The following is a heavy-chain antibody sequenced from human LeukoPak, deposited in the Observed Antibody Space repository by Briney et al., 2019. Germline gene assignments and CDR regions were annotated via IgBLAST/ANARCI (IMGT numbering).Heavy chain of an antibody. CDR2: INHSGST. J-gene: IGHJ4*02. CDR1: GRSFSGYY. CDR3: ARGTGAMIVVVSFFDY. Sequence: SDTLSLTCALYGRSFSGYYWSWIRQPPGKGLEWIGEINHSGSTNYNPSLKSRVTISVDTSKNQFSLRLSSVTAADTAVYYCARGTGAMIVVVSFFDYWGQGTLVTVSS. V-gene: IGHV4-34*01. D-gene: IGHD3-22*01.